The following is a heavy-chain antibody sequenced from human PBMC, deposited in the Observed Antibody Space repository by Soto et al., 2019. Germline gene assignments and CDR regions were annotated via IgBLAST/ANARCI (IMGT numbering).Heavy chain of an antibody. CDR2: IIPIFGTA. J-gene: IGHJ4*02. V-gene: IGHV1-69*06. D-gene: IGHD3-3*01. Sequence: SVKVSCKASGGTFSSYAISWVRQAPGQGLEWMGGIIPIFGTANYAQKFQGRVTITADKSTSTAYMELSSLRSEDTAVYYCARSPPLDFWSGYFDYWGQGTPVTVSS. CDR1: GGTFSSYA. CDR3: ARSPPLDFWSGYFDY.